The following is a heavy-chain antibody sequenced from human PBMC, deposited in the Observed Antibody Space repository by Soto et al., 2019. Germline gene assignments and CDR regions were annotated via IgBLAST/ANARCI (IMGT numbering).Heavy chain of an antibody. D-gene: IGHD6-6*01. J-gene: IGHJ6*02. CDR3: ARGQARTPSGMDV. CDR1: GFTFSSYA. Sequence: QSGGSLRLSCAASGFTFSSYAMHWVRQAPGKGLEWVAVISYDGSNKYYADSAKGRFTISRDNSKNTLYLQMNSLRAEDTAVYYCARGQARTPSGMDVGGQGTTVTVSS. V-gene: IGHV3-30-3*01. CDR2: ISYDGSNK.